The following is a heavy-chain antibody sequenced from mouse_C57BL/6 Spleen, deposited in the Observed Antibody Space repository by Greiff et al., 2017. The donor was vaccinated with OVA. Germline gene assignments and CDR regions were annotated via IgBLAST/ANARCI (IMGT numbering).Heavy chain of an antibody. CDR3: ASYGRRYCDV. V-gene: IGHV5-6*01. D-gene: IGHD1-1*01. CDR1: GFTFSSYG. CDR2: ISSGGSYT. J-gene: IGHJ1*03. Sequence: DVQLVESGGDLVKPGGSLKLSCAASGFTFSSYGMSWVRQTPDKRLEWVATISSGGSYTYYPDSVKGRFTISRDNAKNTLYLQMSSLKSEDTAMYYCASYGRRYCDVWGTGTTVTVSS.